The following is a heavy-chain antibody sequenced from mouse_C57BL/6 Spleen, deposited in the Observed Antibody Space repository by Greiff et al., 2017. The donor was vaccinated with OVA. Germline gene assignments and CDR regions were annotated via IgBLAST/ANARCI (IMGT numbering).Heavy chain of an antibody. J-gene: IGHJ2*01. CDR2: INPSSGYT. CDR3: ARSYDYDGTAFDY. D-gene: IGHD2-4*01. V-gene: IGHV1-4*01. CDR1: GYTFTSYT. Sequence: QVHVKQSGAELARPGASVKMSCKASGYTFTSYTMHWVKQRPGQGLEWIGYINPSSGYTKYNQKFKDKATLTADKSSSTAYMQLSSLTSEDSAVYYCARSYDYDGTAFDYWGQGTTLTVSS.